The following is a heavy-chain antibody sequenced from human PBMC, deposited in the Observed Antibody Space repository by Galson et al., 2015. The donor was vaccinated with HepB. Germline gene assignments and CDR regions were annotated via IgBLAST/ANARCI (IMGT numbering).Heavy chain of an antibody. J-gene: IGHJ4*02. CDR1: GFSLTTSGVG. D-gene: IGHD3-3*01. Sequence: PALVKPTQTLTLTCTFSGFSLTTSGVGVGWIRQPPGKALEWLALIYWDDDKRYSPSLKSRLTITKDTSKNQVVLTMTNMDPVDTGTYYCAHRRHGFCGTTRYAFDSWGQGTLVTVSS. V-gene: IGHV2-5*02. CDR2: IYWDDDK. CDR3: AHRRHGFCGTTRYAFDS.